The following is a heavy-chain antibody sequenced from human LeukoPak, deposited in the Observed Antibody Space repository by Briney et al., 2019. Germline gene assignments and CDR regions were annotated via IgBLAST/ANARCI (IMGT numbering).Heavy chain of an antibody. CDR1: GGSFSGYY. V-gene: IGHV4-34*01. D-gene: IGHD3-16*01. CDR3: ARGVRGSYYYYMDV. Sequence: SETLSLTCAVYGGSFSGYYWSWLRQPPGKGLEWIGEINHSGSTNYNPSLKSRVTISVDTSKNQFSLKLSSVTAADTAVYYCARGVRGSYYYYMDVWGKGTTVTISS. CDR2: INHSGST. J-gene: IGHJ6*03.